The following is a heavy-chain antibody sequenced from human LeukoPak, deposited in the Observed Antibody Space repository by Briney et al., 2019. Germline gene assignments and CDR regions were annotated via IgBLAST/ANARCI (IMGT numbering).Heavy chain of an antibody. D-gene: IGHD6-19*01. CDR2: ISSRSSTI. CDR3: AKDKPPYSSGWYFGYFDY. CDR1: GFTFSSYS. J-gene: IGHJ4*02. V-gene: IGHV3-48*01. Sequence: GGSLRLSCAASGFTFSSYSMNWVRQAPGKGLEWVSYISSRSSTIYYADSVKGRFTISRDNAKNSLYLQMNSLRAEDTALYYCAKDKPPYSSGWYFGYFDYWGQGTLVTVSS.